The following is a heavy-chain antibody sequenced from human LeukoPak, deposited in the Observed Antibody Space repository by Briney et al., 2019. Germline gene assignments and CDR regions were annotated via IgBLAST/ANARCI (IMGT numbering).Heavy chain of an antibody. D-gene: IGHD3-22*01. Sequence: PPETLSLTCTVSGGSISSAAYSWSWIRKSAGKGLEWIGYVSHTGGTHDNPSLGSRVSMSLDRSRSQVSLSLSSVTAADTAVYYCARGAQYYFDTSGYFDYWGQGILVTVSS. V-gene: IGHV4-30-2*06. J-gene: IGHJ4*02. CDR1: GGSISSAAYS. CDR3: ARGAQYYFDTSGYFDY. CDR2: VSHTGGT.